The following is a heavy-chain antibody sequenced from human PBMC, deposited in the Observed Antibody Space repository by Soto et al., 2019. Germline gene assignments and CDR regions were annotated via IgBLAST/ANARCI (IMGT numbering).Heavy chain of an antibody. D-gene: IGHD2-2*01. CDR2: IIPIFGTA. CDR3: ARGPVVVPAAIENWFDP. J-gene: IGHJ5*02. Sequence: SVKVYCKASGGTFSSYAISWVRQAPGQGLEWMGGIIPIFGTANYAQKFQGRVTITADESTSTAYMELSSLRSEDTAVYYCARGPVVVPAAIENWFDPWGQGTLVTVSS. CDR1: GGTFSSYA. V-gene: IGHV1-69*13.